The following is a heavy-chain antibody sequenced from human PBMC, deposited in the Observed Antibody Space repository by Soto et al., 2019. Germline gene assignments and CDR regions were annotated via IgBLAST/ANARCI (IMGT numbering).Heavy chain of an antibody. J-gene: IGHJ5*02. V-gene: IGHV3-21*01. CDR3: AREGALKPFSS. CDR1: GFTFSTHI. CDR2: ISGTSVYI. Sequence: GGTLRLSCVASGFTFSTHIMYWVRQAPGKGLEWVSHISGTSVYIHYADSVKGRFTTSRDNAKNSVYLQMDILRVEDTAVYYCAREGALKPFSSWGQGALVTVSS.